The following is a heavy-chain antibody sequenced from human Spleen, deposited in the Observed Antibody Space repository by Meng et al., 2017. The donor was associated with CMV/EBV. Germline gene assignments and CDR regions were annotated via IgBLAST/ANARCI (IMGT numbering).Heavy chain of an antibody. CDR2: IRSKDFGGTI. D-gene: IGHD2-2*01. CDR1: GFTFSSYA. Sequence: GESLKISCAASGFTFSSYAMSWVRQAPGKGLEWISFIRSKDFGGTIEYAASVKGRFTISRDDSKGVAYLEMNRLRTEDTAVYYCTRRSSWDYFFDQWGQGTLVTVSS. CDR3: TRRSSWDYFFDQ. V-gene: IGHV3-49*04. J-gene: IGHJ4*02.